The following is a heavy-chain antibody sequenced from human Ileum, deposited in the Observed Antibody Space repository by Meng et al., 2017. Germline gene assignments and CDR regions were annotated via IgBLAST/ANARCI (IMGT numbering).Heavy chain of an antibody. Sequence: GESLKISCAASGFTFSSYAMHWVRQAPGKGLEWVAVISYDGSNKYYADSVKGRFTISRDNSKNTLYLQMNSLRAEDTAVYYCARERFTRTTDYWGQGTLVTVSS. CDR3: ARERFTRTTDY. D-gene: IGHD1/OR15-1a*01. V-gene: IGHV3-30*01. CDR2: ISYDGSNK. J-gene: IGHJ4*02. CDR1: GFTFSSYA.